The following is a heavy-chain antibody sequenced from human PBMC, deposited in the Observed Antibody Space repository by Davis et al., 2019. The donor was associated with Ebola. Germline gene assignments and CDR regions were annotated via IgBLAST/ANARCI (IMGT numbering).Heavy chain of an antibody. CDR3: ARHVGGWRQLAGVDY. V-gene: IGHV5-51*01. D-gene: IGHD5-24*01. CDR2: IYPDDSDT. J-gene: IGHJ4*02. CDR1: GYRFTSYW. Sequence: KVSCKGSGYRFTSYWIGWVRQMPGKGLEWMGIIYPDDSDTRYSPSFQGQVTISADESISTAYLQWSSLKASDIAMYYCARHVGGWRQLAGVDYWGQGTLVTVSS.